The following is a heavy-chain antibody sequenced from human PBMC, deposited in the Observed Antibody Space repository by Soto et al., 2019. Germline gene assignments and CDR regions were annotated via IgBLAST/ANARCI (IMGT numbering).Heavy chain of an antibody. D-gene: IGHD3-3*01. V-gene: IGHV4-34*01. Sequence: QVRLQQWGAGLLKPSETLSLTCAVSGESFIGYYWSWIRQPPGKGLEWIGEISHGAYTNYNPSLKSRVTISADTSTNQFSLSLNSVTAADTAVYYCAKRGITIFGVANGGFDYWGQGTMVTVSS. CDR2: ISHGAYT. CDR1: GESFIGYY. CDR3: AKRGITIFGVANGGFDY. J-gene: IGHJ4*02.